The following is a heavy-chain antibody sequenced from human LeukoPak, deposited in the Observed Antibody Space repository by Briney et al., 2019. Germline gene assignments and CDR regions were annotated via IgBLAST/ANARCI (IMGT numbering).Heavy chain of an antibody. CDR1: GFTFSSYG. D-gene: IGHD6-19*01. CDR2: IRYDGSNK. V-gene: IGHV3-30*02. Sequence: SGGSLRLSCAASGFTFSSYGMHWVRQAPGKGLEWVAFIRYDGSNKYYADSVKGRFTISRDNSKNTLYLQMNSLRAEDTAVYYCARGTADDWYSSGWYYFDYWGQGTLVTVSS. J-gene: IGHJ4*02. CDR3: ARGTADDWYSSGWYYFDY.